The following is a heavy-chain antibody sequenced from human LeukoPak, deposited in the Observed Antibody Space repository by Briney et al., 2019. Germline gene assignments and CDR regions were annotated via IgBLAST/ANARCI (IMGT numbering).Heavy chain of an antibody. CDR1: GFTFSSYA. CDR2: ISGSGGST. V-gene: IGHV3-23*01. D-gene: IGHD1-1*01. Sequence: PGGSLRLSCAASGFTFSSYAMSCVRQAPGKWLELGSAISGSGGSTYYADSVKGRFTISRDNSKNTLYLQMNSLRAEDTAVYYCAKDRTTGTPTPWGQRTLVTVSS. CDR3: AKDRTTGTPTP. J-gene: IGHJ5*02.